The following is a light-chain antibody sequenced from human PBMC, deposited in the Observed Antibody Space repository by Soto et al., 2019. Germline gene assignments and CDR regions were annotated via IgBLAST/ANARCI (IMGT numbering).Light chain of an antibody. Sequence: ASVGDRVTITCRASQSISDWLAWYQQKPGKAPKLLIYDISNLEIGVPSRFSGSGSGTEFTPTISSLQPDDFATYYCQQYNSYSGTFGQGTKVDIK. CDR1: QSISDW. V-gene: IGKV1-5*01. J-gene: IGKJ1*01. CDR3: QQYNSYSGT. CDR2: DIS.